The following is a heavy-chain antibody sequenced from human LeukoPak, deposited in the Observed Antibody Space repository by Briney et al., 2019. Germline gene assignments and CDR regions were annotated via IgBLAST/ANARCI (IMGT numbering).Heavy chain of an antibody. CDR3: ARSEYSYGADAFDI. V-gene: IGHV4-59*01. CDR1: GGSISSYY. J-gene: IGHJ3*02. D-gene: IGHD5-18*01. CDR2: IYYSGST. Sequence: SETLSLTCTVSGGSISSYYWSWIRQPPGKGLESIGYIYYSGSTNYNPSLKSRVTISLDTSKNQFSLRLSSVTAADTAVYYCARSEYSYGADAFDIWGQGTMVTVSS.